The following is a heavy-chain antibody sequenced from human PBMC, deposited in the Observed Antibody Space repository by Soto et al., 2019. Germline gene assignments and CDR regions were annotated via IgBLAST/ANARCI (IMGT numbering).Heavy chain of an antibody. D-gene: IGHD6-19*01. V-gene: IGHV3-7*01. CDR3: ARGTPYRSGWYYFDF. J-gene: IGHJ4*02. Sequence: GSLRLSCAASGFTFSSYWMSWVRQAPGKGLEWVANIKQDGSEKYYVDSVKGRFTISRDNAKNMLFLQMNSLRTEDTAVYYCARGTPYRSGWYYFDFWGQGTLVTVS. CDR2: IKQDGSEK. CDR1: GFTFSSYW.